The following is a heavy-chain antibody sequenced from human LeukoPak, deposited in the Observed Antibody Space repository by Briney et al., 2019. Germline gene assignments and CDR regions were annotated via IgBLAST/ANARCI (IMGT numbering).Heavy chain of an antibody. CDR2: IYYSGST. CDR1: GGSISSGGYY. J-gene: IGHJ5*02. D-gene: IGHD4-11*01. Sequence: ASETLSLTCTVSGGSISSGGYYWSWIRQHPGKGLEWIGYIYYSGSTYYNPSLKSRVTISVDTSKNQFSLKLTSVTAADTAFYYCARGADYWPDSWGRGTLVTVSS. V-gene: IGHV4-31*03. CDR3: ARGADYWPDS.